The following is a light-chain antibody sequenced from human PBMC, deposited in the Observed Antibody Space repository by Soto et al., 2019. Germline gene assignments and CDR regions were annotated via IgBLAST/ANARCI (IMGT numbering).Light chain of an antibody. CDR1: QSVSNSY. V-gene: IGKV3-20*01. J-gene: IGKJ1*01. CDR3: HQYDSLWP. CDR2: GAS. Sequence: IVLTQSPGTLSLSPGERATLSCWASQSVSNSYLAWYQQKPGQAPRLLIYGASSRATGIPDRFSGSGSGTDFTLTISTLEPEDFAEYLSHQYDSLWPFGQRTKVDIK.